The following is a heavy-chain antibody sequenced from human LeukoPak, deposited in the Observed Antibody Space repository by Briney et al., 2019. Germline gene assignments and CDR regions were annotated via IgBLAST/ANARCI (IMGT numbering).Heavy chain of an antibody. CDR3: STGITMVRGGHCY. V-gene: IGHV3-15*01. CDR1: GFTFSNAC. Sequence: GESLRLSCAASGFTFSNACMSWVRQAPGKGLEWVARIKSKPDGGTTDYAAPVKGRFSISTDDSENTLYLQLNSLKTEDAAVYCCSTGITMVRGGHCYWGQGTLVTVSS. D-gene: IGHD3-10*01. CDR2: IKSKPDGGTT. J-gene: IGHJ4*02.